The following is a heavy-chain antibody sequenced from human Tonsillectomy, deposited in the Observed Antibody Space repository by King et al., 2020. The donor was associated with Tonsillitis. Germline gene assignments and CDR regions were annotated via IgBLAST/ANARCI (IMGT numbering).Heavy chain of an antibody. D-gene: IGHD3-16*01. CDR2: IYPDDSDA. Sequence: VQLVESGAEVKKPGESLKISCKVSGYNFTTYWIGWVRQMPGKGLEWMGIIYPDDSDARYSPSFQGQFSMSADKSILTAYLQWSSLKASDTAIFYCARGEGFDFDYWGQGTLVTVSS. CDR3: ARGEGFDFDY. CDR1: GYNFTTYW. V-gene: IGHV5-51*01. J-gene: IGHJ4*02.